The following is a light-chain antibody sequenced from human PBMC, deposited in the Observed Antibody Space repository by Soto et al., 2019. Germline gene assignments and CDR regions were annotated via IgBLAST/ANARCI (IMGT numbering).Light chain of an antibody. CDR3: QQYSSYPYT. Sequence: DIQMTQSPSTLSASVGDRVTITCRANQSISSWLTWYQQKPGTAPKLLIYKASSLQSGVPSRFSGSGSGTEFTLTISSLQPDDFATYYCQQYSSYPYTFGQGTKLEIK. CDR1: QSISSW. J-gene: IGKJ2*01. V-gene: IGKV1-5*03. CDR2: KAS.